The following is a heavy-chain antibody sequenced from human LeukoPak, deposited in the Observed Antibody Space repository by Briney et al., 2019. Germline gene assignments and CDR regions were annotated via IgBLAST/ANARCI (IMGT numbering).Heavy chain of an antibody. J-gene: IGHJ5*02. CDR3: ARGPPIVVVPAAIAPRRNWFDP. CDR1: GGTFSSYA. Sequence: ASVKVSCKASGGTFSSYAISWVRQATGQGLEWMGWMNPNSGNTGYAQKFQGRVTITRNTSISTAYMELSSLRSEDTAVYYCARGPPIVVVPAAIAPRRNWFDPWGQGTLVTVSS. CDR2: MNPNSGNT. D-gene: IGHD2-2*01. V-gene: IGHV1-8*03.